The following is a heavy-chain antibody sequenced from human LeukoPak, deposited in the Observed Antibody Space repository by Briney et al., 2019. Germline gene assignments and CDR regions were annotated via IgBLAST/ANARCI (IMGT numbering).Heavy chain of an antibody. J-gene: IGHJ4*02. CDR1: GFTFSSYW. CDR2: INSDGSST. Sequence: PGGSLRLSCAASGFTFSSYWMHWVRQAPGKGLVWVSRINSDGSSTSYADSVKGRFTISRDNAKSTLYLQMNSLRAEDTAVYYCARDALYYYGSGSYYSIPFDYWGQGTLVTVSS. D-gene: IGHD3-10*01. V-gene: IGHV3-74*01. CDR3: ARDALYYYGSGSYYSIPFDY.